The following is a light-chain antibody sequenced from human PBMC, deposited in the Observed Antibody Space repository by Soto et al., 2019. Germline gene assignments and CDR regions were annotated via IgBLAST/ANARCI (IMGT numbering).Light chain of an antibody. CDR1: QTIAIY. CDR3: QQSYNIPQT. V-gene: IGKV1-39*01. J-gene: IGKJ1*01. CDR2: EAS. Sequence: DIQMTQSPSSLSASVGDTVTITCRTSQTIAIYLNWYQQKPGKAPNLLIYEASSLQSGVPSRFTGRGSGTDFSLTINSLQPEDFATYYCQQSYNIPQTFGQGTRVEIK.